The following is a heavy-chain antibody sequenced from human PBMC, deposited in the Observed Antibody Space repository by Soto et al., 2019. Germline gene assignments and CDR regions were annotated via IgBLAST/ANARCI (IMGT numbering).Heavy chain of an antibody. Sequence: GSLRLSCAVSGFTLSSYGIHWVRQAPGKGLEWVAFMSYDGNKKYYADSVKGRFTISRDNSKNTLYLQMDSLRAGDTAMYYCAKGLSVIQEWIIDGHWGQGT. J-gene: IGHJ4*02. D-gene: IGHD5-18*01. CDR1: GFTLSSYG. CDR2: MSYDGNKK. V-gene: IGHV3-30*18. CDR3: AKGLSVIQEWIIDGH.